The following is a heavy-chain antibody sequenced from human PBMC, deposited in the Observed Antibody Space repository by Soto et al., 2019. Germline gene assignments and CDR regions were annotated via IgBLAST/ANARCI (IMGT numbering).Heavy chain of an antibody. CDR2: IYYSGST. Sequence: SETLSLTCTVSGGSISSGDYYWSWIRQPPGKGLEWIGYIYYSGSTYYNPSLKSRVTISVDTSKNQFSLKLSSVTAADTAVYYCARERIRGPGPVDYWGQGTLVTVSS. CDR1: GGSISSGDYY. CDR3: ARERIRGPGPVDY. J-gene: IGHJ4*02. V-gene: IGHV4-30-4*01. D-gene: IGHD4-17*01.